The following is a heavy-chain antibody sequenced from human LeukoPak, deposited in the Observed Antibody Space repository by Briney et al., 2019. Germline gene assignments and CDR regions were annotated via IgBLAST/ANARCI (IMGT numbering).Heavy chain of an antibody. CDR3: ARGVKITMVRGVIIRTFGFDP. V-gene: IGHV4-61*02. CDR2: IYTSGST. D-gene: IGHD3-10*01. Sequence: PSETLSLTCTVSGGSISSGSYYWSWIRQPAGKGLEWIGRIYTSGSTNYNPSLKSRVTISVDTSKNQFSLKLSSVTAADTAVYYCARGVKITMVRGVIIRTFGFDPWGQGTLVTVSS. CDR1: GGSISSGSYY. J-gene: IGHJ5*02.